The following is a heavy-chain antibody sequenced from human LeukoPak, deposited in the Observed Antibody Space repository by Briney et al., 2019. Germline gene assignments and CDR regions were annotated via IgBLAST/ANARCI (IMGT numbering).Heavy chain of an antibody. V-gene: IGHV4-39*01. D-gene: IGHD3-3*01. CDR1: GGSISSSSYY. Sequence: SETLSLTCTVSGGSISSSSYYWGWIRQPPGKGLEWIGSIYYSGSTYYNPSLKSRVTISVDTSKNQFSLKLSSVTAADTAVYYCASDGITIFGVVTPFNYWGQGTLVTVSS. CDR3: ASDGITIFGVVTPFNY. J-gene: IGHJ4*02. CDR2: IYYSGST.